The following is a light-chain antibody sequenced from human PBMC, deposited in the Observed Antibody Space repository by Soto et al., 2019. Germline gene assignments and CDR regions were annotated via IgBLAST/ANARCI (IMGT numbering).Light chain of an antibody. V-gene: IGLV1-47*01. J-gene: IGLJ2*01. Sequence: QSVLTPPPSASGTPGQRVTISCSGSSSNIGSNYVYWYQQLPGTAPKLLIYRNNQRPSGVPDRFSGSKSGTSASLAISGLRSEDEADYYCAAWDDSLSGHVVFGGGTKLPVL. CDR3: AAWDDSLSGHVV. CDR1: SSNIGSNY. CDR2: RNN.